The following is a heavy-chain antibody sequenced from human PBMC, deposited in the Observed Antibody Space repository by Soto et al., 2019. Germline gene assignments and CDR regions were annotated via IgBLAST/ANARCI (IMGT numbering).Heavy chain of an antibody. CDR1: GYSFTISY. J-gene: IGHJ6*02. Sequence: SVKVSCKASGYSFTISYMHCLLQSPLRGPEWMGMINPNDGTTTNAQRFQGRVTMTTDTSTTSVYMELSSLRSKDTAVYYCAKGFVSGQLPNHYYYGVDVWGQGTTVTVSS. V-gene: IGHV1-46*01. CDR2: INPNDGTT. CDR3: AKGFVSGQLPNHYYYGVDV. D-gene: IGHD6-6*01.